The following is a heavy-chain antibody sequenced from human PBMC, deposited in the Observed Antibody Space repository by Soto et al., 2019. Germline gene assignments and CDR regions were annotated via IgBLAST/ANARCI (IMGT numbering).Heavy chain of an antibody. CDR2: IGTAGDT. CDR1: GFTFSSYD. J-gene: IGHJ6*02. Sequence: GGSLRLSCAASGFTFSSYDMHWVRQATGKGLEWVSAIGTAGDTYYPGSVKGRFTISRENAKNSLYLQMNSLRAEDTAVYYCARGYHYYGMDVWGQGTTVTVSS. V-gene: IGHV3-13*01. CDR3: ARGYHYYGMDV.